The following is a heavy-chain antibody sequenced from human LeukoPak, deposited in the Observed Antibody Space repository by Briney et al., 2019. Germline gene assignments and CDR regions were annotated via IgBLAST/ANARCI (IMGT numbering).Heavy chain of an antibody. J-gene: IGHJ6*02. D-gene: IGHD6-13*01. Sequence: ASVTVSCKASGYTFTSYDINWVRQATGQGLEWMGWMNPNSGNTGYAQKFQGRVTMTRNTSISTAYMELSSLRSEDTAVYYCASRVWAPKDYYYGMDVWGQGTTVTVSS. V-gene: IGHV1-8*01. CDR1: GYTFTSYD. CDR3: ASRVWAPKDYYYGMDV. CDR2: MNPNSGNT.